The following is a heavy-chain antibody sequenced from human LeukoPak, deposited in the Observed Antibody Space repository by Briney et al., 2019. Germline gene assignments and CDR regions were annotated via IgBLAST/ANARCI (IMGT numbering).Heavy chain of an antibody. CDR2: VGGTDGRT. CDR3: AKDGSYYFDC. J-gene: IGHJ4*02. CDR1: GFTFSTYN. Sequence: WGSLRLSCAASGFTFSTYNMNWVRQAPGKGLEWVSAVGGTDGRTYYAAFVKGRFTIYRDNSKNTLYLQMNSLRAEDTAVYYCAKDGSYYFDCWGQGTLVTVSS. V-gene: IGHV3-23*01.